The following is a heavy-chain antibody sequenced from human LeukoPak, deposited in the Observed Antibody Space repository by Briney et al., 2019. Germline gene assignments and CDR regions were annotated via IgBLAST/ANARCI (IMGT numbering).Heavy chain of an antibody. V-gene: IGHV3-33*01. CDR2: IWHDESNK. Sequence: GRSLRLSCAASGFSFSNYGMHWVRQAPVKGLEWVALIWHDESNKDYADSVKGRFTISRDNSRNTLYLQMNSLRVEDTAVYYCARDGGSGSPKIPYDFWGQGTLATVSS. CDR3: ARDGGSGSPKIPYDF. CDR1: GFSFSNYG. D-gene: IGHD3-10*01. J-gene: IGHJ4*02.